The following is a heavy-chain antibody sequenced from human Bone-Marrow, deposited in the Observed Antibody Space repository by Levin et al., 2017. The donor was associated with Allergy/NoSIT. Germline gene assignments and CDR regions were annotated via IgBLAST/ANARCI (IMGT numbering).Heavy chain of an antibody. CDR2: INGDESDR. CDR3: VRPNMYYDILEL. D-gene: IGHD3-9*01. V-gene: IGHV3-74*01. Sequence: PGGSLRLSCEASGFTFSTYWMHWVRQVPGQGLVWVSRINGDESDRNYADSVKGRFTISRDNAKNTLYLQMNGLRADDTAVYFCVRPNMYYDILELWGPGNLVTVTS. J-gene: IGHJ4*02. CDR1: GFTFSTYW.